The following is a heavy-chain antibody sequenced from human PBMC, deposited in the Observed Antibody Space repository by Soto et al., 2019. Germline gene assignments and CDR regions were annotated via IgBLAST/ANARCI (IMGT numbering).Heavy chain of an antibody. CDR2: IYSGGST. D-gene: IGHD3-10*01. CDR1: GFTVSSNY. J-gene: IGHJ6*03. CDR3: AAETSGNYYYYYYYMDV. V-gene: IGHV3-66*01. Sequence: VQLVESGGGLVQPGGSLRLSCAASGFTVSSNYMSWVRQAPGKGLEWVSVIYSGGSTYYADSVKGRFTISRDNSKNTLYLQMNSLRAEDTAVYYCAAETSGNYYYYYYYMDVWGKGTTVTVSS.